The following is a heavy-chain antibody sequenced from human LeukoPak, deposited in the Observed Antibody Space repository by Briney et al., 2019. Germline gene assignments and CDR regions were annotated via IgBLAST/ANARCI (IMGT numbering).Heavy chain of an antibody. D-gene: IGHD6-13*01. Sequence: PGGSLRLSCAASGFTFSDYYMSWIRQAPGKGLEWVSYISSSGSTIYYADSVKGRFTISRDNAKNSLYLQMNSLRAEDTAVYYCARDIAAGNNWFDPWGQGTLVTVSS. CDR1: GFTFSDYY. CDR3: ARDIAAGNNWFDP. J-gene: IGHJ5*02. V-gene: IGHV3-11*04. CDR2: ISSSGSTI.